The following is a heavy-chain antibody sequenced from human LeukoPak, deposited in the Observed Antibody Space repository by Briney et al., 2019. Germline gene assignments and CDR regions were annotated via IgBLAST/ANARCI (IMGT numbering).Heavy chain of an antibody. J-gene: IGHJ2*01. D-gene: IGHD6-13*01. CDR2: IYYSGST. CDR3: ARGEPSIASTGAPPFDL. V-gene: IGHV4-59*01. Sequence: SENLSLTCTASGGSIRSYYWEWIRQPPGKGLEWIGYIYYSGSTDYNPSLKSRVTLPVDTSKNQFSLRLSSVTAADTAVYYCARGEPSIASTGAPPFDLWGRGTLVTVSS. CDR1: GGSIRSYY.